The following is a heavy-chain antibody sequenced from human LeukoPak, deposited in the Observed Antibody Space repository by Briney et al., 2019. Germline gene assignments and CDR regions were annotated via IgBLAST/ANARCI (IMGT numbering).Heavy chain of an antibody. CDR1: GYTFSRFD. J-gene: IGHJ5*02. CDR2: MNPNSGNT. D-gene: IGHD6-13*01. V-gene: IGHV1-8*03. CDR3: ARGRSSSWLHNWFDP. Sequence: ASVKVSCKTSGYTFSRFDINWVRQATGQGLEWMGWMNPNSGNTGYAQKFQGRVTITRNTSISTAYMELSSLRSEDTAVYYCARGRSSSWLHNWFDPWGQGTLVTVSS.